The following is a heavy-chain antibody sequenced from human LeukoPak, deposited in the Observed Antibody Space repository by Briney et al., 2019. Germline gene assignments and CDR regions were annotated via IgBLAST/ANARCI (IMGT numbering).Heavy chain of an antibody. Sequence: GGSLRLSCAASGFTFSSYGMHWVRQAPGKGLEWVAFIRYDGSNKYYADSVKGRFTISRDNSKNSLYLQMNSLRAEDTAVYYCARDQMGKWELQNKYYFDYWGQGTLVTVSS. J-gene: IGHJ4*02. CDR2: IRYDGSNK. V-gene: IGHV3-30*02. CDR1: GFTFSSYG. CDR3: ARDQMGKWELQNKYYFDY. D-gene: IGHD1-26*01.